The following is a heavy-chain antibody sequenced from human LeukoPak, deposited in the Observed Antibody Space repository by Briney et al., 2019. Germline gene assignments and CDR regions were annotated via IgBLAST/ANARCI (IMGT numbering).Heavy chain of an antibody. J-gene: IGHJ4*02. CDR1: GFTLSSNY. D-gene: IGHD5-24*01. Sequence: GGSLRLSCAASGFTLSSNYVSWGRQAPGKGLEWVSVIYSGGSTFYTDSVKGLFTISRDNSKNTVYLQMNSLRAEDTAVYYCASGRRDGYLDYWGQGTLVTVSS. CDR3: ASGRRDGYLDY. CDR2: IYSGGST. V-gene: IGHV3-66*01.